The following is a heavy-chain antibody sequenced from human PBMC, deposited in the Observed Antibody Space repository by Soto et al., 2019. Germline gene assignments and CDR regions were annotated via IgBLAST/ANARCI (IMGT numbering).Heavy chain of an antibody. CDR2: IHYTGSI. D-gene: IGHD1-1*01. Sequence: QVQLQQSGPGLVEPSQTLSLTCAVSGGSISSEYFHWTWIRQSPGKGLEWIGYIHYTGSIMYNPSLKSRRTKAVHTTKNQFSLQLTSVTAPDTAVYFCAREDDGGDRDYYGLDVWGQGTTVTVSS. V-gene: IGHV4-30-4*08. CDR3: AREDDGGDRDYYGLDV. J-gene: IGHJ6*02. CDR1: GGSISSEYFH.